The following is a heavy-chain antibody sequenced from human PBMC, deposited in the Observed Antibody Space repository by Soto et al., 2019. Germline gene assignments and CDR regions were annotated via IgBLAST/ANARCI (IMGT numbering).Heavy chain of an antibody. V-gene: IGHV4-59*01. Sequence: SETLSLTCTVSGGSIFSSYLTWIRQPPGKGLEWIGNVYYSGSTNYNPSLKSRITISVDTSKNQFSLNLSSVTAADTAVYYCARVPAASSWLDPWGQGTLVTVYS. J-gene: IGHJ5*02. CDR1: GGSIFSSY. CDR3: ARVPAASSWLDP. D-gene: IGHD2-15*01. CDR2: VYYSGST.